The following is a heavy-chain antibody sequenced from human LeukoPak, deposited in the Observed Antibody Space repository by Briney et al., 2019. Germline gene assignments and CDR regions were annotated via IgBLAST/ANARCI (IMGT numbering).Heavy chain of an antibody. Sequence: GGSLRLSCAASGFTFSNYAMSWVRQAPGKGLEWVSSISGSGSGGSTYYADSVKGRFTISRDNSKNTLYLQMNNLIAEDTAVYYCAKSGYNRFDYWGQGTLVTVSS. CDR1: GFTFSNYA. D-gene: IGHD5-24*01. CDR2: ISGSGSGGST. J-gene: IGHJ4*02. V-gene: IGHV3-23*01. CDR3: AKSGYNRFDY.